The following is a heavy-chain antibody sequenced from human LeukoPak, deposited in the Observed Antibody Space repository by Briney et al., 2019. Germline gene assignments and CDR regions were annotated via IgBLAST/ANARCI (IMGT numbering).Heavy chain of an antibody. V-gene: IGHV4-59*01. CDR2: IYYSGST. Sequence: SETLSLTCTVSGGSISSYYWSWIRQPPGKGLEWIGYIYYSGSTNYSPSLKSRVTISVDTSKNQFSLKLSSVTAADTAVYYCARDTPSITIFGVVTLGGMDVWGQGTTVTVSS. J-gene: IGHJ6*02. CDR3: ARDTPSITIFGVVTLGGMDV. D-gene: IGHD3-3*01. CDR1: GGSISSYY.